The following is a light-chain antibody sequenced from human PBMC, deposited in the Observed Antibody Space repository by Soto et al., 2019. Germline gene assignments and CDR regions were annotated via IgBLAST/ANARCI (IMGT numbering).Light chain of an antibody. V-gene: IGLV2-11*01. Sequence: QSAQTQPRSVSGSPGQSVTISCTGTSSDVGGYNYVSWYQQHPGKAPKLMIYDVSTRPSGVPDRFSGSKSGNTASLTISGLQAEDEADYYCCSYAGSTRVFGTGTKVTVL. CDR2: DVS. J-gene: IGLJ1*01. CDR3: CSYAGSTRV. CDR1: SSDVGGYNY.